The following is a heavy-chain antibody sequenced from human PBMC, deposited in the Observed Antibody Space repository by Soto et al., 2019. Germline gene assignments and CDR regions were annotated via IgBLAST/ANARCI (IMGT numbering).Heavy chain of an antibody. CDR2: IYYSGST. CDR1: GGSISGGDYY. CDR3: ARASRGDYIYFYYYAMDV. J-gene: IGHJ6*02. V-gene: IGHV4-30-4*01. D-gene: IGHD4-17*01. Sequence: LSLTCTVSGGSISGGDYYWIWIRQPPGKGLEWIGYIYYSGSTYYNPSLKSRVTISVDTSKNQFSLKLSSVTAADTAVYYCARASRGDYIYFYYYAMDVWGQGTTVTGSS.